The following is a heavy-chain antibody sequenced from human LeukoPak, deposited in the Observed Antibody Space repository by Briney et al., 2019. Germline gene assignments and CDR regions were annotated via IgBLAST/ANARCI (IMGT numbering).Heavy chain of an antibody. D-gene: IGHD3-22*01. CDR3: ARSNAYYYDSSGYRSFDY. J-gene: IGHJ4*02. Sequence: SVKVSYKASGGTFSSYAISWVRQAPGQGLEWMGRIIPIFGTANYAQKFQGRVTITTDESTSAAYMELSSLRSEDTAVYYCARSNAYYYDSSGYRSFDYWGQGTLVTVSS. CDR2: IIPIFGTA. CDR1: GGTFSSYA. V-gene: IGHV1-69*05.